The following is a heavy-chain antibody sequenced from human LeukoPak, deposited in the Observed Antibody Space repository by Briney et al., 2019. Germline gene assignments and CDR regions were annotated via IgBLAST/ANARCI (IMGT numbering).Heavy chain of an antibody. V-gene: IGHV1-24*01. D-gene: IGHD5-18*01. CDR2: FDVIDAKT. CDR1: GSSLTELS. J-gene: IGHJ4*02. CDR3: AAGRPYSLLDY. Sequence: ASVKVSCTVSGSSLTELSLYWVQQAPGKGLEWMGGFDVIDAKTFYAQKFQGRVTMTEDSSTDTAYMELSSLRSDDTAFYYCAAGRPYSLLDYWGQGTLLTVSS.